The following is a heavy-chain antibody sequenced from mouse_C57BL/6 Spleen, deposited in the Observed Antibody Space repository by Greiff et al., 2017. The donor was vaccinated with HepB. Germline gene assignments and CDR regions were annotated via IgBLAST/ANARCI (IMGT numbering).Heavy chain of an antibody. D-gene: IGHD1-1*01. CDR3: ARYYYGSDAMDY. CDR2: IYPGSGST. J-gene: IGHJ4*01. Sequence: QVQLQQPGAELVKPGASVKMSCKASGYTFTSYWITWVKQRPGQGLEWIGDIYPGSGSTNYNEKFKSKATLTVDTSSSTAYMQLSSLTSEDSAVYYGARYYYGSDAMDYWGQGTSVTVSS. V-gene: IGHV1-55*01. CDR1: GYTFTSYW.